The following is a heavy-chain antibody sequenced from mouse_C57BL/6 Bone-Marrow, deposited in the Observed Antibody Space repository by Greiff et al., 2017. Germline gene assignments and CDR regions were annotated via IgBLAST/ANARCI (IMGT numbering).Heavy chain of an antibody. Sequence: VKLQQPGAELVMPGASVKLSCKASGYTFTSYWMHWVKQRPGQGLEWIGEIDPSDSYTNYNQKFKGKSTLTVDKSSSTAYMQLSSLTSEDSAVYYCARGVVATDYAMDYWGQGTSVTVSS. D-gene: IGHD1-1*01. CDR2: IDPSDSYT. V-gene: IGHV1-69*01. CDR3: ARGVVATDYAMDY. J-gene: IGHJ4*01. CDR1: GYTFTSYW.